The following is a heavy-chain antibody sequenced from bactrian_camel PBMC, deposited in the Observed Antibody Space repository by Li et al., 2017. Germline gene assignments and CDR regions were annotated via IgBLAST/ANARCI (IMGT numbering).Heavy chain of an antibody. V-gene: IGHV3S1*01. CDR3: AEGRGSRNEHSYSLNY. D-gene: IGHD6*01. Sequence: VQLLEPGGGSVQAGGSLPLNCAFDAYTPTSIRMAWFRQAPGKEREGVAGIRRSGGETWSAGFVKGRSTISQDSARNTVYLQMNNLQPEDTATYYCAEGRGSRNEHSYSLNYWGQGTQVTVS. J-gene: IGHJ4*01. CDR2: IRRSGGET. CDR1: AYTPTSIR.